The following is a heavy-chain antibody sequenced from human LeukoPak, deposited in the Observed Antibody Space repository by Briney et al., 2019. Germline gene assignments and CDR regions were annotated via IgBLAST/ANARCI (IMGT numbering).Heavy chain of an antibody. CDR3: AKEVSGSGSYYGGNDY. CDR1: GFTFSIYA. CDR2: ITDSGVTT. Sequence: GGSLRLSCAASGFTFSIYAMRWVRQAPGKGLEWVSTITDSGVTTYYADSVKGRFTISRDSSKTTLYLQMNSLRAEDTAVYYCAKEVSGSGSYYGGNDYWGQGTLVIVSS. V-gene: IGHV3-23*01. J-gene: IGHJ4*02. D-gene: IGHD3-10*01.